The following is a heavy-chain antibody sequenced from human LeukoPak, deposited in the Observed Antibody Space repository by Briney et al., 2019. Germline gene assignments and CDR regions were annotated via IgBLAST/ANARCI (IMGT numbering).Heavy chain of an antibody. V-gene: IGHV4-34*01. CDR3: AKGFERGGIYA. Sequence: SETLSLTCAVYGGSFSGYYWSWIRQPPGKGLEWIGEINHSGSTNYNPSLKSRVTISVDTSKNQFSLKLSSVTAADTAVYYCAKGFERGGIYAWGQGTLVIVSS. CDR1: GGSFSGYY. J-gene: IGHJ5*02. D-gene: IGHD3-16*01. CDR2: INHSGST.